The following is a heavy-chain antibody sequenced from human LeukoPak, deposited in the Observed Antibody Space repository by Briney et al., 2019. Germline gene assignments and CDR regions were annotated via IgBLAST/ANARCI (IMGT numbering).Heavy chain of an antibody. CDR3: ARGRNRELLQYGRPFDY. CDR2: INHSGST. D-gene: IGHD1-26*01. CDR1: GGSISSGGYY. J-gene: IGHJ4*02. V-gene: IGHV4-39*07. Sequence: SETLSLTCTVAGGSISSGGYYWSWIRQPPGKGLEWIGEINHSGSTNYNPSLKSRVTISVDTSKNQFSLKLSSVTAADTAVYYCARGRNRELLQYGRPFDYWGQGTLVTVSS.